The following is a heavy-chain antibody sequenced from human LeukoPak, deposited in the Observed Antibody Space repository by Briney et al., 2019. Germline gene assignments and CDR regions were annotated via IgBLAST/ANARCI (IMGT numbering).Heavy chain of an antibody. CDR1: GGTFSSYA. V-gene: IGHV1-69*13. CDR3: ARDVEDIVVVPAAIRPTYNWFDP. J-gene: IGHJ5*02. D-gene: IGHD2-2*01. CDR2: IIPIFGTA. Sequence: ASVKVSCKASGGTFSSYAISWVRQAAGPELEWMGGIIPIFGTANYAQKFQGRVTITADESTSTAYMELSSLRSEDTAVYYCARDVEDIVVVPAAIRPTYNWFDPWGQGTLVTVSS.